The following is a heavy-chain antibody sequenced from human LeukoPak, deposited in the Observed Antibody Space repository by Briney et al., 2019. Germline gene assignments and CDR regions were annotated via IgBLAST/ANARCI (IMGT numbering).Heavy chain of an antibody. J-gene: IGHJ4*02. CDR3: AFLWFGELLSTFDC. CDR1: GFTFSSYG. Sequence: SGGSLRLSCAASGFTFSSYGMSWVRQAPGKGLEWVSAISGSGGSTYYADSVKGRFTISRDNSKNTLYLQMNSLRAEDTAVYYCAFLWFGELLSTFDCWGQGTLVTVSS. CDR2: ISGSGGST. V-gene: IGHV3-23*01. D-gene: IGHD3-10*01.